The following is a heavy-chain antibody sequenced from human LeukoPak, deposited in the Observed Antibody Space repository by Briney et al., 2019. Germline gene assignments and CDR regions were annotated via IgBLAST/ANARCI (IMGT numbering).Heavy chain of an antibody. V-gene: IGHV4-34*01. CDR2: INHSGST. Sequence: PSETLSLTCAVYGGSFSGYYWSWIRQPPGKGLEWIGEINHSGSTNYNPSLKSRVTISGDTSKNQFSLKLSSVTAADTAVYYCARGVGAALPPLDWGQGTLVTVSS. CDR3: ARGVGAALPPLD. J-gene: IGHJ4*02. D-gene: IGHD1-26*01. CDR1: GGSFSGYY.